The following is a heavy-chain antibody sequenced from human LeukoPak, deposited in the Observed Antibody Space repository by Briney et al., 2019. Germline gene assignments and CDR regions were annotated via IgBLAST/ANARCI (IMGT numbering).Heavy chain of an antibody. CDR2: IYSGGST. D-gene: IGHD3-3*01. CDR1: GFTVSSNY. J-gene: IGHJ4*02. V-gene: IGHV3-53*01. CDR3: ARDWRGTTGSLR. Sequence: GGSLRLSCAASGFTVSSNYMSWVRQAPGKVLEWVSVIYSGGSTYYADSVKGRFTISRDNSKNTLYLQMNSLRAEDTAVYYCARDWRGTTGSLRWGQGTLVTVSS.